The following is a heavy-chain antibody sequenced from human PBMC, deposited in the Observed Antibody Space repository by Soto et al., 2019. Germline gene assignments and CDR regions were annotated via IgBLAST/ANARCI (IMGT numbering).Heavy chain of an antibody. J-gene: IGHJ4*02. Sequence: QVHLVQSGAEVKKPGASVKVSCKASGYTFTSYGITWVRQAPGQGLEWMGWISAHNVNTDYAQKLQGRVIVTRDTSTSTAFMDLRSLISDRTAPYYCGRGRYGDCWGQGSRVTVSS. CDR2: ISAHNVNT. CDR1: GYTFTSYG. D-gene: IGHD1-1*01. CDR3: GRGRYGDC. V-gene: IGHV1-18*01.